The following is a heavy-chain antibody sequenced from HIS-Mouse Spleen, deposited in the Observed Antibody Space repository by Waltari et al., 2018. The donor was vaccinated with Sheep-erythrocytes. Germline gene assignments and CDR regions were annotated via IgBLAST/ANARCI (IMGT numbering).Heavy chain of an antibody. J-gene: IGHJ4*02. Sequence: VRWVQPEEEVKNPGELLRFSCRVSGYTLTSYGTTGVRRFPGKGLEWMGFIYPGDSDTRDSPSFQGQGTISADKSISTAYLQWSSLKASDTAMYYCARLFYVDIVATTLFDYWGQGTLVTVSS. D-gene: IGHD5-12*01. CDR2: IYPGDSDT. CDR1: GYTLTSYG. CDR3: ARLFYVDIVATTLFDY. V-gene: IGHV5-51*03.